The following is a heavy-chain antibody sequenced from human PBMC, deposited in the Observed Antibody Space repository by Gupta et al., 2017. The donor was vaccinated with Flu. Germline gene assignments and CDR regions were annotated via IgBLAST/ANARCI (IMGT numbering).Heavy chain of an antibody. V-gene: IGHV3-9*01. CDR3: ANDISAGGSYYYYGMDV. Sequence: GKGREWGSGISWNSGSIGYADSVKGRFTISRDNAKNSLYLQMNSLIAEDTALYYCANDISAGGSYYYYGMDVWGQGTTVTVSS. D-gene: IGHD6-13*01. J-gene: IGHJ6*02. CDR2: ISWNSGSI.